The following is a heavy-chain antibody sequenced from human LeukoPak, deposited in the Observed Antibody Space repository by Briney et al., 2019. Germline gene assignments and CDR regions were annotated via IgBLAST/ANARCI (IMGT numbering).Heavy chain of an antibody. D-gene: IGHD1-26*01. Sequence: ASVKVSCKASGYTFTSYGISWVRQAPGQGLEWMGWINPNSGGTNYAQKFQGRVTMTRDTSISTAYMELSRLRSDDTAVYYCAQYSERVDYWGQGTLVTVSS. CDR1: GYTFTSYG. CDR3: AQYSERVDY. CDR2: INPNSGGT. V-gene: IGHV1-2*02. J-gene: IGHJ4*02.